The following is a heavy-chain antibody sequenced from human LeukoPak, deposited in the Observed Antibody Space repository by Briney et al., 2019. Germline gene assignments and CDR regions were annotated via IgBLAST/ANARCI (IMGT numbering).Heavy chain of an antibody. CDR1: GGSISTSNYY. CDR2: IFYSGST. V-gene: IGHV4-39*07. D-gene: IGHD1-26*01. CDR3: ARYIVSYPHDAFDI. Sequence: SSETLSLTCTVSGGSISTSNYYWGWIRQPPGKGLEWIGNIFYSGSTYYSPSLRSRATISVDTSKKQVSLKLSSVTAADTAFYYCARYIVSYPHDAFDIWGQGTMVTVSS. J-gene: IGHJ3*02.